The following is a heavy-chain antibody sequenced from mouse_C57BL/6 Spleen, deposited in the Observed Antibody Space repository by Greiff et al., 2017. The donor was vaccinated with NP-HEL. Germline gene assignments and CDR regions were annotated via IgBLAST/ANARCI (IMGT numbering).Heavy chain of an antibody. J-gene: IGHJ4*01. D-gene: IGHD1-1*01. CDR2: IHPNSGST. CDR1: GYTFTSYW. CDR3: ARRCTTVVADYAMEY. V-gene: IGHV1-64*01. Sequence: QVQLQQPGAELVKPGASVKLSCKASGYTFTSYWMHWVKQRPGQGLEWIGMIHPNSGSTNYNEKFKSKATVTVDKSSSTAYMQLSSLTSEDSAVYYCARRCTTVVADYAMEYWGQGTSVSVYS.